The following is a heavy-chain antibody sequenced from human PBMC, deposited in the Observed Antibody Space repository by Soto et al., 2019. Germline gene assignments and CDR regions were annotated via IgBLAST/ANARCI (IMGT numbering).Heavy chain of an antibody. CDR1: GGSISSGDYY. J-gene: IGHJ3*02. CDR3: ARLTCSKTRCLKLNCFDI. D-gene: IGHD3-9*01. V-gene: IGHV4-30-4*02. Sequence: SETLSLTCTVSGGSISSGDYYWSWIRQPPGKGLEWIGYIYYSGSTYYNPSLKSRVTISVDTSKNQFSLKLSSVTAADTAVYYCARLTCSKTRCLKLNCFDIWGQGTMVTVSS. CDR2: IYYSGST.